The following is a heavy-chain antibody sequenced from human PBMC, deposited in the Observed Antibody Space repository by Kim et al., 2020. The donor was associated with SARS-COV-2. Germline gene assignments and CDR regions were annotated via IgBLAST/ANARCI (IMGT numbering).Heavy chain of an antibody. V-gene: IGHV3-23*01. CDR3: AKGRCSGGSCYSFDY. J-gene: IGHJ4*02. CDR1: GFTFSSYA. Sequence: GGSLRLSCAASGFTFSSYAMSWVRQAPGKGLEWVSAISGSGGSTYYADSVKGRFTISRDNSKNTLYLQKNSLRAEDTAVYYCAKGRCSGGSCYSFDYWGQGTLVTVSS. CDR2: ISGSGGST. D-gene: IGHD2-15*01.